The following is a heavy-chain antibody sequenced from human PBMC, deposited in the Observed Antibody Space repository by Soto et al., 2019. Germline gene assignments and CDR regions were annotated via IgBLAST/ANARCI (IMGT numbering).Heavy chain of an antibody. V-gene: IGHV2-5*01. D-gene: IGHD2-15*01. Sequence: QITLKESGPTLVKPTQTLTLTCTFSGFSLSTTGVGVGWIRQPPGTALEWLALIIWYDDKRHSPSLKSRLTITKDTSKNQVVLTVTNLDPVDTATYYCPHRQGSTVVNGDNCFDPRGQGTLITISS. CDR1: GFSLSTTGVG. CDR3: PHRQGSTVVNGDNCFDP. CDR2: IIWYDDK. J-gene: IGHJ5*02.